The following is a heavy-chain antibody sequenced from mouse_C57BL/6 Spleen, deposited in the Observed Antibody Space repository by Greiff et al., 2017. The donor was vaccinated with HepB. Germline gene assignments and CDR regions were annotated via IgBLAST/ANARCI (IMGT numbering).Heavy chain of an antibody. CDR3: ARTYYDLWGFAY. D-gene: IGHD2-4*01. CDR1: GYTFTSYW. Sequence: QVQLQQPGAELVMPGASVKLSCKASGYTFTSYWMHWVKQRPGQSLEWIGEIDPSDSYTNYNQKFKGKSTLTVDKSSSTAYMQLSSLTSEDSAVYYCARTYYDLWGFAYWGQGTLVTVSA. CDR2: IDPSDSYT. J-gene: IGHJ3*01. V-gene: IGHV1-69*01.